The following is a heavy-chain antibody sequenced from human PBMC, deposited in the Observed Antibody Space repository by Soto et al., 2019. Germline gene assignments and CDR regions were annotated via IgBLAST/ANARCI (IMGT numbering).Heavy chain of an antibody. Sequence: LSLTCTVSGGSISSSSYYWGWIRQPPGKGLEWIGSIYYSGSTYYNPSLKSRVTISVDTSKNQFSLKLSSVTAADTAVYYCARRYFDWLLAYDYWGQGTLVTVSS. CDR2: IYYSGST. CDR1: GGSISSSSYY. J-gene: IGHJ4*02. D-gene: IGHD3-9*01. V-gene: IGHV4-39*01. CDR3: ARRYFDWLLAYDY.